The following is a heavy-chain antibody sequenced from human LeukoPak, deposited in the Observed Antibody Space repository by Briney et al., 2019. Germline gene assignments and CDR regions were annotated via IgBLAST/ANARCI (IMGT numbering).Heavy chain of an antibody. CDR1: GFTFSSYA. CDR2: ISGSGGST. V-gene: IGHV3-23*01. J-gene: IGHJ4*02. D-gene: IGHD1-26*01. CDR3: ARDNIGIVGATDFDY. Sequence: PGGSLRLSCAASGFTFSSYAMSWVRQAPGKGLEWVSAISGSGGSTYYADSVKGRFTISRDNAKNSLYLQMNSLRAEDTAVYYCARDNIGIVGATDFDYWGQGTLVTVSS.